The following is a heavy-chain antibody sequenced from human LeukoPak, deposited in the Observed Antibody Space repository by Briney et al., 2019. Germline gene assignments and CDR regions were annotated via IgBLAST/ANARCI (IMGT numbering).Heavy chain of an antibody. CDR1: GYTFTSYD. V-gene: IGHV1-8*01. J-gene: IGHJ4*02. CDR3: ARASITTPTDFDY. D-gene: IGHD3-3*02. CDR2: MNPNSGNT. Sequence: ASVKVSCKASGYTFTSYDINWVRQATGQGLEWMGWMNPNSGNTGYAQRFQGRVTMTRNTSISTAYMELSSLRSEDMAVYYCARASITTPTDFDYWGQGTLVTVSS.